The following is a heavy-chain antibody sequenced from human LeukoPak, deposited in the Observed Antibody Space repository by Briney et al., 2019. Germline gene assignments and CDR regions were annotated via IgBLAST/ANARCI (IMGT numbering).Heavy chain of an antibody. J-gene: IGHJ4*02. CDR1: GYSFSDYW. CDR2: IWPDDSDT. CDR3: ARASGSYY. V-gene: IGHV5-51*01. D-gene: IGHD1-26*01. Sequence: GESLKISCEASGYSFSDYWIGWVRHLPGKGLEWMGIIWPDDSDTRYSPSFQGQVTLSADKSINTAYLQWSSLKASDTAMYYCARASGSYYWGQGTLVTVSS.